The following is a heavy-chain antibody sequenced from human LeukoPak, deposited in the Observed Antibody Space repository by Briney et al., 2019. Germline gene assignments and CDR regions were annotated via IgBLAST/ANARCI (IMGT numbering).Heavy chain of an antibody. J-gene: IGHJ5*02. CDR3: ARDRWDIVVVPAARPVWELWFDP. CDR2: ISAYNGNT. Sequence: GASVNVSCKSSVYTFTSYGISWVRQAPGQGLEWMGLISAYNGNTNYAQKLQGRVTITTDTSTSTAYMELRSLRSDDTAVYYCARDRWDIVVVPAARPVWELWFDPWGQGTLVTVSS. V-gene: IGHV1-18*01. D-gene: IGHD2-2*01. CDR1: VYTFTSYG.